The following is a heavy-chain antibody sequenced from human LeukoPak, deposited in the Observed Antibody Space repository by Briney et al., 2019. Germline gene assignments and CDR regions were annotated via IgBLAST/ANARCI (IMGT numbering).Heavy chain of an antibody. J-gene: IGHJ4*02. CDR1: GGSISSSNW. CDR2: IYHSGST. CDR3: ARDDSSGYYYFDY. D-gene: IGHD3-22*01. Sequence: PSETLSLTCAVSGGSISSSNWWSWVRQPPGKGLEWIGEIYHSGSTNYNPSLKSRVTISVDKSKNQFSLKLSSVTAADTAVYYCARDDSSGYYYFDYWGQGTLVTVSS. V-gene: IGHV4-4*02.